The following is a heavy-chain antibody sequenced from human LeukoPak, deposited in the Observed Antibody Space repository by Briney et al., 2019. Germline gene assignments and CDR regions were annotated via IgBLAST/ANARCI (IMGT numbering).Heavy chain of an antibody. D-gene: IGHD6-13*01. CDR2: IYPGDSDT. CDR3: ARLRYSSTWFDP. CDR1: GYSFTNYW. Sequence: GESLKISCKGSGYSFTNYWIAWVRQMPGRGLEWMGLIYPGDSDTRYSPSFQGQVTISADKSISTAYLQWSSLKASDTAMYYCARLRYSSTWFDPWGRGTLVTVSS. V-gene: IGHV5-51*01. J-gene: IGHJ5*02.